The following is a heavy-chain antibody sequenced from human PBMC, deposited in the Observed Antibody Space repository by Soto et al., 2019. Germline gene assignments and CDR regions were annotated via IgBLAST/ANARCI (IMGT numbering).Heavy chain of an antibody. J-gene: IGHJ2*01. CDR1: GFTFSSYA. D-gene: IGHD2-8*01. CDR2: ISGSGGST. Sequence: EVQLLESGGGLVQPGGSLRLSCAASGFTFSSYAMSWVRQAPGKGLEWVSAISGSGGSTYYADSVKGRFTISRDNSKNTLYLQMNSLRAEDTAVYYCAKQRVLMVYDNPRLGWYFDLWGRGTLATVSS. CDR3: AKQRVLMVYDNPRLGWYFDL. V-gene: IGHV3-23*01.